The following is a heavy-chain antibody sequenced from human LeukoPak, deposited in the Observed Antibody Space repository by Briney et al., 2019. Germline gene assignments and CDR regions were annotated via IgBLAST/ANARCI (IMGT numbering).Heavy chain of an antibody. D-gene: IGHD3-10*01. CDR3: ARRRGVSASSFDI. CDR1: GYNFLDYW. V-gene: IGHV5-51*01. Sequence: GESLKISCKGPGYNFLDYWIGWVRQMPGKGLEYMGIIYPGDSDSGYSPSFQGHVTLSVDTSISTVFLQWSSLKASDTAIFYCARRRGVSASSFDIWGQGTMVTVSS. J-gene: IGHJ3*02. CDR2: IYPGDSDS.